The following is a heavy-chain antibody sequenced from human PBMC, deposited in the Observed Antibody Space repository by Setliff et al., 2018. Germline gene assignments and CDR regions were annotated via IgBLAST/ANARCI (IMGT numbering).Heavy chain of an antibody. CDR1: GASVSSNDYF. CDR3: ARRGRVWPSYYYYYMDV. Sequence: TLSLTCSVSGASVSSNDYFWAWIRQPPGKGLEWIGSIYYSGSTYYNPSLKSRVTISVDTSKNQFSLKLSSVTAADTAVYYCARRGRVWPSYYYYYMDVWGKGTTVTVSS. V-gene: IGHV4-39*01. J-gene: IGHJ6*03. CDR2: IYYSGST. D-gene: IGHD2-21*01.